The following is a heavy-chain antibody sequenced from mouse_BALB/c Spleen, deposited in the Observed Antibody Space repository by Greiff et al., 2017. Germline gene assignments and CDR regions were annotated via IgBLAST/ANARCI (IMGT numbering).Heavy chain of an antibody. CDR1: GFSLTSYG. V-gene: IGHV2-9*02. Sequence: VKVVESGPGLVAPSQSLSITCTVSGFSLTSYGVHWVRQPPGKGLEWLGVIWAGGSPNYNSALMSRLSISKDNSKSQVFLKMNSLQTDDTAMYYCARWDDYGWFAYWGQGTLVTVSA. CDR2: IWAGGSP. J-gene: IGHJ3*01. D-gene: IGHD2-4*01. CDR3: ARWDDYGWFAY.